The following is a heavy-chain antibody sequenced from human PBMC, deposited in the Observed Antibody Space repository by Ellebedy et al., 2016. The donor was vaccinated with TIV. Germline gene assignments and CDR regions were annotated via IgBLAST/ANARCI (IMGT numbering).Heavy chain of an antibody. Sequence: GESLKISCAVSGFTFSSYEMNWVRQAPGKGLEWVSYISGSASVTAYADSVKGRFTISRDNSKDTLYLQMNSLRAEDTAVYYCANVYSSTWADSWGQGTLVTVSS. CDR2: ISGSASVT. D-gene: IGHD6-13*01. CDR1: GFTFSSYE. J-gene: IGHJ4*02. CDR3: ANVYSSTWADS. V-gene: IGHV3-48*03.